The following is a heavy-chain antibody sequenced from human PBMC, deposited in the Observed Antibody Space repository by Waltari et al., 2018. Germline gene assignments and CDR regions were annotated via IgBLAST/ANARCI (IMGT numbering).Heavy chain of an antibody. D-gene: IGHD5-12*01. V-gene: IGHV3-23*03. CDR2: IYRGGSI. J-gene: IGHJ4*02. Sequence: AASGFTFSNYAMNWVRQAPGKGLEWVSVIYRGGSIYYADSVKGRFTISRDNSNNTLYVQMNSLRVEDTAVYYCAKAPSGYDPYFDYWGQGTLVTVSS. CDR3: AKAPSGYDPYFDY. CDR1: GFTFSNYA.